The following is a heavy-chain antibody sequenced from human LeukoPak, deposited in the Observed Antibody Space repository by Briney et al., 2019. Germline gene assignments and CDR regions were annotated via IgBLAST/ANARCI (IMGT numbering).Heavy chain of an antibody. J-gene: IGHJ4*02. Sequence: GRSLGLSCAASGFTFSSYGMHWVRQAPGKGLEWVAVTWYDGSNKYYADSVKGRFTISRDNSKNTLYLQMNSLRAEDTAVYYCARDLSSGWTPYFDYWGQGTLVTVSS. CDR3: ARDLSSGWTPYFDY. V-gene: IGHV3-33*01. CDR2: TWYDGSNK. D-gene: IGHD6-19*01. CDR1: GFTFSSYG.